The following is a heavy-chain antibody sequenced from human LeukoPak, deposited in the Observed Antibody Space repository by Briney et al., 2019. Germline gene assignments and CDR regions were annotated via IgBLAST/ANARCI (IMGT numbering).Heavy chain of an antibody. CDR2: IYYSGST. CDR1: GDSINSGSYY. Sequence: PSETLSLTCTVSGDSINSGSYYWSWIRQPPGKGLEWIGYIYYSGSTNYNPSLKSRVTISVDTSKNQFSLKLSSVTAADTAVYYCARLSMVFAFDIWGQGTMVTVSS. CDR3: ARLSMVFAFDI. D-gene: IGHD3-10*01. J-gene: IGHJ3*02. V-gene: IGHV4-61*01.